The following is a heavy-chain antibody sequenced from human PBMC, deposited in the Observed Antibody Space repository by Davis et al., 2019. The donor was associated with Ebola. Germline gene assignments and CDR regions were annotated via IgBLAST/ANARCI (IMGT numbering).Heavy chain of an antibody. V-gene: IGHV3-21*01. Sequence: GESLKISCVASGFTLSPFVMNWVRQVPGKGLEWVSSSGYNYNDFYYADPVRGRFTLSRDNAANSIYLQMDALTVEDTAIYYCVRGGGEIPFEHWGRGTLATVSS. CDR1: GFTLSPFV. D-gene: IGHD3-10*01. CDR2: SGYNYNDF. J-gene: IGHJ1*01. CDR3: VRGGGEIPFEH.